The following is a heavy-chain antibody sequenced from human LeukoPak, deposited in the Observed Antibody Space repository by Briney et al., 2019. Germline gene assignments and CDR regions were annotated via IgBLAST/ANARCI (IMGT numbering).Heavy chain of an antibody. Sequence: PSETLSLTCTVSGGSISSYYWSWLRQPAGKGLEWIGRIYTSVSTNYNPSLKSRVIMSVNTSKNEFSLKLSSVTAADAAVYYCARDRVLEPYYYDSSGYDGWFDPWGQGTLVTVSS. CDR2: IYTSVST. V-gene: IGHV4-4*07. D-gene: IGHD3-22*01. J-gene: IGHJ5*02. CDR1: GGSISSYY. CDR3: ARDRVLEPYYYDSSGYDGWFDP.